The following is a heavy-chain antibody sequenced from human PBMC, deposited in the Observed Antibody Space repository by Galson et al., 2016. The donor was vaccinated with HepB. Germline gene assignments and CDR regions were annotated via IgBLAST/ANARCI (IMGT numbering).Heavy chain of an antibody. Sequence: SLRLSCAVSELSISNSAMSWVRQAPGKGLEWVSSISAGGVTYYPDSVKGRFTTSRDISKNTLFLQMSSLRAEDTAVYYCARCSVYSTGWCNSFDPWGQGGLVTVSS. CDR3: ARCSVYSTGWCNSFDP. CDR2: ISAGGVT. J-gene: IGHJ5*02. CDR1: ELSISNSA. V-gene: IGHV3-23*01. D-gene: IGHD2-2*01.